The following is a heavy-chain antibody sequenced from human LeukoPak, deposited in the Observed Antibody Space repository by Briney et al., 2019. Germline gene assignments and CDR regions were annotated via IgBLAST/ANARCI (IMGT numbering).Heavy chain of an antibody. CDR2: INSDETST. CDR3: ARARLYCSGGSCYQHFDY. Sequence: GGSLRLSCAASGFTFSNYWMHWVRQAPGKGLVWVSRINSDETSTTYADSVKGRFTISRDNAKNTLYLQMNGLRAEDTAVYYCARARLYCSGGSCYQHFDYWGQGTLVTVSS. CDR1: GFTFSNYW. V-gene: IGHV3-74*01. D-gene: IGHD2-15*01. J-gene: IGHJ4*02.